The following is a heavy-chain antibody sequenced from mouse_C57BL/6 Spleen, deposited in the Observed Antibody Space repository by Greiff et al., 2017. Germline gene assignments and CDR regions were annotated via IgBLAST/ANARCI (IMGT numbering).Heavy chain of an antibody. D-gene: IGHD4-1*01. V-gene: IGHV5-17*01. CDR2: ISSGRSTI. J-gene: IGHJ4*01. CDR3: ARLDWDEVDY. Sequence: EVQGVESGGGLVKPGGSLKLSCAASGFTFSDYGMHWVRQAPEKGLEWVAYISSGRSTIYYADTVKGRFPISRDNAKNTLFLQMTSLRSEDTAMYYCARLDWDEVDYWGQGTSVTVAS. CDR1: GFTFSDYG.